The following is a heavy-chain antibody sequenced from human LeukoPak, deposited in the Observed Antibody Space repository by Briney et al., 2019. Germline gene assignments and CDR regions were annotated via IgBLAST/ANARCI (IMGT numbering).Heavy chain of an antibody. Sequence: GGSLRLSCAASGFTIRSYTMNWVRQAPGKGLEWVSSISSSSSYIYYADSMKGRFTISRDNAKNSLYLQMNSLRAEDTAVYYCARDRVVAPYYFDYWGQGTLVTVSS. V-gene: IGHV3-21*01. CDR3: ARDRVVAPYYFDY. CDR2: ISSSSSYI. CDR1: GFTIRSYT. J-gene: IGHJ4*02. D-gene: IGHD5-12*01.